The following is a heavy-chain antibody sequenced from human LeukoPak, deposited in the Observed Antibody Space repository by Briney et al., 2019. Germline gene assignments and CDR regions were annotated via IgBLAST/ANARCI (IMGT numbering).Heavy chain of an antibody. CDR1: GYTFTSYG. CDR2: ISAYNGNT. CDR3: ARGIRRGYSGPMYYFDY. D-gene: IGHD5-12*01. J-gene: IGHJ4*02. Sequence: ASVKVSCKASGYTFTSYGISWVRQAPGQGLEWMGWISAYNGNTNYAQKLQGRVTMTTDTSTSTAYMELRSLRSDDTAVYYCARGIRRGYSGPMYYFDYWGQGTLATVSS. V-gene: IGHV1-18*01.